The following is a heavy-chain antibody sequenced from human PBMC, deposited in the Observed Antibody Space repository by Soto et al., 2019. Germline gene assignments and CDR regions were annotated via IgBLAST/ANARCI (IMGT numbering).Heavy chain of an antibody. D-gene: IGHD5-12*01. CDR2: ISYDGSNK. J-gene: IGHJ6*02. V-gene: IGHV3-30-3*01. CDR1: GFTFSSYA. Sequence: GGSLRLSCAASGFTFSSYAMHWVRQAPGKGLEWVAVISYDGSNKYYADSVKGRFTISRDNSKNTLYLQMNSLRAEDTAVYYCAREEMATNYYYGMDVWGQGTTVTVSS. CDR3: AREEMATNYYYGMDV.